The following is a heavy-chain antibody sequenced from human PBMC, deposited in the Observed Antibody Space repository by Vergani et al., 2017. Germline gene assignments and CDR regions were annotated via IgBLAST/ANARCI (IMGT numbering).Heavy chain of an antibody. V-gene: IGHV3-33*06. CDR1: GFRFSSYG. D-gene: IGHD2/OR15-2a*01. CDR2: IWYDGSNK. CDR3: AKDLGXCNSISCSYYMDV. Sequence: QVQLVESGGGVVQPGRSLRLSCAASGFRFSSYGMNWVRQAPGKGLEWVAVIWYDGSNKYYADSVKGRFTISRDNSQNTVNLQMNSLRVDDTAVYYCAKDLGXCNSISCSYYMDVWGKGTTVTV. J-gene: IGHJ6*03.